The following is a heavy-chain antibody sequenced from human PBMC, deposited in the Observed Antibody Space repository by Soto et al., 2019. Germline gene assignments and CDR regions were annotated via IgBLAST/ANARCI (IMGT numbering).Heavy chain of an antibody. D-gene: IGHD6-6*01. J-gene: IGHJ4*02. CDR3: TKSSGGSSSVGMEY. CDR2: ITRDGYNK. Sequence: PGGSLRLSCAVSGFIFKNYALNWVRQAPGKGLEWVASITRDGYNKYYADSVKGRFTISRDNSKNTLSLQMTALRVEDSSVYYCTKSSGGSSSVGMEYWGPGTLLTVSS. V-gene: IGHV3-30*04. CDR1: GFIFKNYA.